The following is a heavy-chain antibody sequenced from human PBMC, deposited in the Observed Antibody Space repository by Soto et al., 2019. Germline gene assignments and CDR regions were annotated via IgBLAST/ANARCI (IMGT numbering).Heavy chain of an antibody. Sequence: QVQLQESGPRLVKPSQTLSLSCAVSGGSIISASYSWNWIRQSPGRGLEWFGHIYSSGSTYYNPSLKCRVSISVHTANNQFSLKLTSVTAADTAVYFCSREDAARIERWFDAWGQGILVTVSS. J-gene: IGHJ5*02. D-gene: IGHD6-6*01. CDR2: IYSSGST. V-gene: IGHV4-31*11. CDR3: SREDAARIERWFDA. CDR1: GGSIISASYS.